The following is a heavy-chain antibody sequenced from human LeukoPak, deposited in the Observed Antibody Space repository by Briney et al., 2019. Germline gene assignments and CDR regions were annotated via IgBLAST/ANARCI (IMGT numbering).Heavy chain of an antibody. V-gene: IGHV4-39*01. J-gene: IGHJ4*02. CDR1: GGSISSGGYY. D-gene: IGHD1-20*01. CDR2: IYYSGTA. Sequence: SETLSLTCTVSGGSISSGGYYWSWIRQPPGKGLEWIGSIYYSGTAYYNPSLKSRVTISVDMSKNQFSLKLSSVTAADTAVYYCARQDNYYFDYWGQGILVTVSS. CDR3: ARQDNYYFDY.